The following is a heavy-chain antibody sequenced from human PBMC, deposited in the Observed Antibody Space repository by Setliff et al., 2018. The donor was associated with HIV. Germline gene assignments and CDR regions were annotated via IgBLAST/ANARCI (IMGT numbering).Heavy chain of an antibody. V-gene: IGHV3-21*01. D-gene: IGHD1-26*01. J-gene: IGHJ3*02. CDR3: ARDRPRGGGSLDAFDI. CDR1: GFTFSSYS. CDR2: ISSSSSYI. Sequence: PGGSLRLSCAASGFTFSSYSMNWARQAPGKGLEWVSSISSSSSYIYYADSVKGRFTISRDNAKNSLYLQMNSLRAEDTAVYYCARDRPRGGGSLDAFDIWGQGTMVTVSS.